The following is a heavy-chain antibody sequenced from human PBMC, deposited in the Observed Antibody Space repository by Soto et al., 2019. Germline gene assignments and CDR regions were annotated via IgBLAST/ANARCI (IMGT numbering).Heavy chain of an antibody. V-gene: IGHV3-15*01. CDR2: IKSRPDGGTT. CDR1: GFTFSKAW. Sequence: EVQLVESRGGLVKPGGSLRLSCAASGFTFSKAWMSWVRQPPGKGLEWVGLIKSRPDGGTTDYAAPLKGRFTISRDDSKNSLYLQMNSLETEDTAVYYCTTGALGTWGQGTLVTVSS. J-gene: IGHJ5*02. CDR3: TTGALGT. D-gene: IGHD3-16*01.